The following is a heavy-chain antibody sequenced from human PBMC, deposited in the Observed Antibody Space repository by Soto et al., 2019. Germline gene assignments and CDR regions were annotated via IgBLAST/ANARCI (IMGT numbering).Heavy chain of an antibody. CDR2: IYYSGST. V-gene: IGHV4-59*01. D-gene: IGHD2-15*01. J-gene: IGHJ6*02. Sequence: SETLSITSTVSGGSISSYYWSWIRQPPGKGLEWIGYIYYSGSTNYNPSLKGRVTISVDTSKNQFSLKLRSVTAADTAVYYCARVWGWIYSTTYYYGMDVLAQRTTVPVYS. CDR1: GGSISSYY. CDR3: ARVWGWIYSTTYYYGMDV.